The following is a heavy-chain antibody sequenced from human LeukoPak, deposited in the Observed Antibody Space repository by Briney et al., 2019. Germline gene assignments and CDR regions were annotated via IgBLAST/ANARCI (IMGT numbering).Heavy chain of an antibody. Sequence: ASVKVSCKASGYTFTSYDINWVRQATGQGLEWMGWMNTNSGNTGYAPKFQGRVTMTTNTSISTAYMELSSLRSEDTAVYYCARASRNYGAPNWYFDLWGRGTLVTVSS. V-gene: IGHV1-8*01. J-gene: IGHJ2*01. CDR2: MNTNSGNT. D-gene: IGHD4-17*01. CDR1: GYTFTSYD. CDR3: ARASRNYGAPNWYFDL.